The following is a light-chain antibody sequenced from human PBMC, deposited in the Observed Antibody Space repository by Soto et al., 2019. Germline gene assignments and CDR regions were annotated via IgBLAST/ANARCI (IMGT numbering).Light chain of an antibody. J-gene: IGLJ1*01. Sequence: QSVLTQPASVSGSPGQSITISCTGTSSDVGLYDYVSWYQQHPGKAPQLMIYAVSNRPSGVSNRFSASKSGNTASLFISGLQDEDEADSYCSSYKATRTYVFGTGTKVTV. CDR2: AVS. CDR3: SSYKATRTYV. V-gene: IGLV2-14*01. CDR1: SSDVGLYDY.